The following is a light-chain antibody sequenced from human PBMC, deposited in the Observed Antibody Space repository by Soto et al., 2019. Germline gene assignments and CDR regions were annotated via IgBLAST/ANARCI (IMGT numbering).Light chain of an antibody. Sequence: DIELTQSPASLSASAGERVTLSCRASQSVRNNFAWYQQKPGQAPKLLIFATSTLATGVPSRFSGSGSGTEFTLTISSLQSEDFAIYYCQKYSGWPLTFGGGAKVEIK. CDR1: QSVRNN. J-gene: IGKJ4*01. CDR3: QKYSGWPLT. V-gene: IGKV3-15*01. CDR2: ATS.